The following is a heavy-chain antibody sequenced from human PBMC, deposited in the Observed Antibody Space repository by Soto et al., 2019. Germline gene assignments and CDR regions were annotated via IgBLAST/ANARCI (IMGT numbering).Heavy chain of an antibody. Sequence: SLRLSCAASGFTFDDYAMHWVRQAPGKGLEWVSGISWNSGSIGYADSVKGRFTISRDNAKNSLYLQMNSLRAEDTALYYCAKDLYVLRFLEWSGMDVWGQGTTVTVSS. CDR1: GFTFDDYA. D-gene: IGHD3-3*01. J-gene: IGHJ6*02. CDR3: AKDLYVLRFLEWSGMDV. V-gene: IGHV3-9*01. CDR2: ISWNSGSI.